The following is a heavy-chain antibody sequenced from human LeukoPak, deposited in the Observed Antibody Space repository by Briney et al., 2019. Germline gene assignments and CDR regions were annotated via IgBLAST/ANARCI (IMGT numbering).Heavy chain of an antibody. D-gene: IGHD7-27*01. Sequence: SETLSLTCAVYGGPFSGYYWSWIRQPPGKGLEWIGEINHSGSTNYNPSLKSRVTISVDTSKNQFSLKLSSVTAADTAVYYCARAAAGDSDYWGQGTLVTVSS. CDR1: GGPFSGYY. V-gene: IGHV4-34*01. CDR2: INHSGST. J-gene: IGHJ4*02. CDR3: ARAAAGDSDY.